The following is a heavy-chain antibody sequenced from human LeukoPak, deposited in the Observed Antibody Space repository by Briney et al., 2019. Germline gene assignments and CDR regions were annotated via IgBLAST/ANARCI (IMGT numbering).Heavy chain of an antibody. CDR3: AKDTGDGYNYDY. CDR2: IRYDGSNK. D-gene: IGHD5-24*01. CDR1: GFTFSSYG. V-gene: IGHV3-30*02. J-gene: IGHJ4*02. Sequence: GGSLRLSCAASGFTFSSYGMHWVRQAPGKGLEWVAFIRYDGSNKYYADSVKGRFTIPRDNSKNTLYLQMNSLRAEDTAVYYCAKDTGDGYNYDYWGQGTLVTVSS.